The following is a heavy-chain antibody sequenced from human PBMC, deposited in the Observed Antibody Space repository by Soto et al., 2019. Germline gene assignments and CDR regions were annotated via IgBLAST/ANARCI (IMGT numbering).Heavy chain of an antibody. Sequence: PGGSLRPSCAASRFTVSSNYMSWVRQAPGKGLEWISIIYSAGNTYYADSVKGRFTISRDNSKNTLYLQMNSLGAEDTAVYYCARDFVVGGPTINYYYGMDVWGQGATVTVS. D-gene: IGHD1-26*01. CDR2: IYSAGNT. CDR1: RFTVSSNY. J-gene: IGHJ6*02. CDR3: ARDFVVGGPTINYYYGMDV. V-gene: IGHV3-66*01.